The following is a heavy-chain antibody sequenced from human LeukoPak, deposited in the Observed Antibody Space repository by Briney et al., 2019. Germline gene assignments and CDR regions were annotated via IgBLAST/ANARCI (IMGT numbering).Heavy chain of an antibody. D-gene: IGHD5-18*01. Sequence: GGSLRLPCAASGFTFSSYAMSWVRQAPGKGLEWVAVISYDGSNKYYADSVKGRFTISRDNSKNTLYLQMNSLRAEDTAVYYCTRGGGIYSYGRYYFDFWAQGPRVSVSS. CDR1: GFTFSSYA. V-gene: IGHV3-30-3*01. CDR2: ISYDGSNK. J-gene: IGHJ4*02. CDR3: TRGGGIYSYGRYYFDF.